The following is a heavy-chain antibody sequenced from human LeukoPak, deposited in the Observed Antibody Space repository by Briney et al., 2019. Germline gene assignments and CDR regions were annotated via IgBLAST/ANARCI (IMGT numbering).Heavy chain of an antibody. CDR1: GFTFRNYW. CDR3: VRLLDVDY. Sequence: PGGSLRLSCAASGFTFRNYWMHWVRQAPGKGLVWISRINRDGTTTDYADSVKGRFTISRDNAKNMVYLQMDCLRAEDTAVYYCVRLLDVDYWGQGTRVTVSS. CDR2: INRDGTTT. D-gene: IGHD1-1*01. V-gene: IGHV3-74*01. J-gene: IGHJ4*02.